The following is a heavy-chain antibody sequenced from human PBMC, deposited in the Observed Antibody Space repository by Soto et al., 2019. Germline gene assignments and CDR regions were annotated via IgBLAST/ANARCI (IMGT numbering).Heavy chain of an antibody. CDR2: IYYSGST. Sequence: QVQLQESGPGLVKPSQTLSLTCTVSGGSISSGDYYWSWIRQPPGKGLEWIGYIYYSGSTYYNPSTKGRVTMSVDTAKNQFSLKLSSVTAADTAVYYCARGPGEWELLEGGRFDPWGQGTLVTVSS. CDR1: GGSISSGDYY. V-gene: IGHV4-30-4*01. J-gene: IGHJ5*02. D-gene: IGHD1-26*01. CDR3: ARGPGEWELLEGGRFDP.